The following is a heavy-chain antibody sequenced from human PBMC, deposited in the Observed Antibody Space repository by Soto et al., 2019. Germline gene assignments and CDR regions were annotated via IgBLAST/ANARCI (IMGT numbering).Heavy chain of an antibody. J-gene: IGHJ6*02. CDR1: GFTFSSYS. CDR2: ISSSSSYI. Sequence: GGSLRLSCAASGFTFSSYSMNWVRQAPGKGLERVSSISSSSSYIYYADSVKGRFTISRDNAKNSLYLQMNSLRAEDTAVYYCARGEDIVVVLAATDGMDVWGQGTKVTVSS. V-gene: IGHV3-21*01. D-gene: IGHD2-15*01. CDR3: ARGEDIVVVLAATDGMDV.